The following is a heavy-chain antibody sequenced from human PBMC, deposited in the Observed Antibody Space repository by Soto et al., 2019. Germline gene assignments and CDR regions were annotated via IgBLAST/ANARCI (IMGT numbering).Heavy chain of an antibody. V-gene: IGHV3-30*18. Sequence: GWSTELSCAASGETVYISGVAGVRQAPGKGLEWVAVISYDGSNKYYADSVKGRFTISRDNSKNTLYLQMNSLRAEDTAVYYCAKDEGLLPYWGQGTLVTVS. CDR3: AKDEGLLPY. CDR1: GETVYISG. CDR2: ISYDGSNK. J-gene: IGHJ4*02. D-gene: IGHD3-22*01.